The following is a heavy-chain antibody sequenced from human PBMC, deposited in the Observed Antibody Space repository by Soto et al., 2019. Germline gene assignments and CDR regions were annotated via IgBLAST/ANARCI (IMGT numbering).Heavy chain of an antibody. Sequence: SETLSLTCAVSGGSISSGGYSWSWIRQPPGKGLEWIGYIYHSGSTYYNPSLKSRVTISVDRSKNQFSLKLSSVTAADTAVYYCARGNVRQIAAAAHFDYWGQGTLVTVSS. V-gene: IGHV4-30-2*01. D-gene: IGHD6-13*01. CDR2: IYHSGST. CDR3: ARGNVRQIAAAAHFDY. J-gene: IGHJ4*02. CDR1: GGSISSGGYS.